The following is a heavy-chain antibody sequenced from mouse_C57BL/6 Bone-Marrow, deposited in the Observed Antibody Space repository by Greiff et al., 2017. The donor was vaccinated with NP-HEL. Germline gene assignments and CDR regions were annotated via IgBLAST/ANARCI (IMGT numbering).Heavy chain of an antibody. Sequence: QVQLQQPGAELVKPGASVKMSCKASGYTFTSYWITWVKQRPGQGLEWIGDIYPGSGSTNYNEKFKSKATLTVDPSSSTAYMQLSSLTSEDSAFYYCARGAYDGYYVTWFAYWGQGTLVTVSA. D-gene: IGHD2-3*01. CDR1: GYTFTSYW. CDR2: IYPGSGST. J-gene: IGHJ3*01. V-gene: IGHV1-55*01. CDR3: ARGAYDGYYVTWFAY.